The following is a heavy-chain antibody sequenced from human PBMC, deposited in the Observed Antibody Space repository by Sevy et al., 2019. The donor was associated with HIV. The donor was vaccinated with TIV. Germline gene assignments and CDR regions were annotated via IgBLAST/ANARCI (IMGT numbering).Heavy chain of an antibody. CDR2: ISSSGSTI. CDR1: GFTFSSYE. Sequence: GGSLRLSCAASGFTFSSYEMNWVRQAPGKWLEWVSYISSSGSTIYYADSVKGRFTISRDNAKNSLYLQMNSLRAEDTAVYYCARETTGAFDIWGQGTMVTVSS. J-gene: IGHJ3*02. CDR3: ARETTGAFDI. V-gene: IGHV3-48*03. D-gene: IGHD2-8*02.